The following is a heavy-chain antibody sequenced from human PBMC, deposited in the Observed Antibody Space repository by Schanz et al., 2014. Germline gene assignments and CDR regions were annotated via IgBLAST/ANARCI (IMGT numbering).Heavy chain of an antibody. V-gene: IGHV3-23*04. CDR2: VYMSAAST. CDR3: ARDEGRDGYNLAFDV. Sequence: EVQLVESGGGLVKPGGSLRLSCAASGFTFSVYWMHWVRQAPGKGLEWVSTVYMSAASTRYADSVKGRFIISRDSSKNTLFLQMNSLRPEDTALYFCARDEGRDGYNLAFDVWGQGTLVTVSS. J-gene: IGHJ3*01. CDR1: GFTFSVYW. D-gene: IGHD5-12*01.